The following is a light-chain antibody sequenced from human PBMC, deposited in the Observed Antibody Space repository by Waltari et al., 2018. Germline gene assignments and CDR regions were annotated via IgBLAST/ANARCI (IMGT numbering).Light chain of an antibody. V-gene: IGKV3-20*01. CDR2: HAS. Sequence: VWTQSPGTLSLSPGERATLSCRASQSVIKYLAWYQQKPGRAPRLLIYHASTRATGIPDRFSGSWSGTDFSLTISRLEPEDFAVYYCQKYDSLPATFGQGTRVEIK. CDR3: QKYDSLPAT. CDR1: QSVIKY. J-gene: IGKJ1*01.